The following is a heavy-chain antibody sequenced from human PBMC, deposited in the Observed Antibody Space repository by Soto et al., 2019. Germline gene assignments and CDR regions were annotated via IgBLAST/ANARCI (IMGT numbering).Heavy chain of an antibody. Sequence: PSESVSLASTFSSRLLSSSSYYWGWLRHPPGKGLEWIGSIYYSGSTYYNPSLKRRVTISVDTSKNQFSLKLSSVTAADTAVYYCATLDSSGLGCFDYWGQGTLVTVSS. J-gene: IGHJ4*02. CDR1: SRLLSSSSYY. CDR2: IYYSGST. CDR3: ATLDSSGLGCFDY. D-gene: IGHD6-19*01. V-gene: IGHV4-39*01.